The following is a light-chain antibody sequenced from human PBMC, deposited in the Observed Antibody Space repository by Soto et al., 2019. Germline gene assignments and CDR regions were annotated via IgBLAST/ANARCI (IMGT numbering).Light chain of an antibody. V-gene: IGKV3-11*01. J-gene: IGKJ3*01. CDR2: DAS. Sequence: EIVLPQSPATLSLSPGERATLSCRASQSISSYLAWYQQKPDQAPRLLIYDASNGATGIPARFSGSGSGTDFTLTISSLEPEDFAVYYCHQRSTWPFTFGPGTRWIS. CDR1: QSISSY. CDR3: HQRSTWPFT.